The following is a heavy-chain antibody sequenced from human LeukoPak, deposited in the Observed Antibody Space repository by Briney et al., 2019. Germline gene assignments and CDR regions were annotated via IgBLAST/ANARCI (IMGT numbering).Heavy chain of an antibody. J-gene: IGHJ3*02. CDR1: GASISSSY. D-gene: IGHD3-22*01. CDR2: IYYNGNT. V-gene: IGHV4-59*01. Sequence: SGTLSLTCTVSGASISSSYWSWVRQPPGKRLEWIGFIYYNGNTNSNPSLKSRVAISADTSKNQFSLKLTSVTAADTAVYYCVRGNYDNRGYSNAFDIWGQGAMVTVSS. CDR3: VRGNYDNRGYSNAFDI.